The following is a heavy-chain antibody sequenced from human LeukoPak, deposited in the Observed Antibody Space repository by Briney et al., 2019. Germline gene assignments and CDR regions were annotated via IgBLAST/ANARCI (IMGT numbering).Heavy chain of an antibody. CDR3: ARDGSVTTNWFDP. J-gene: IGHJ5*02. CDR2: IYYSGST. V-gene: IGHV4-30-4*01. Sequence: SSETLSLTCTVSGGSIRSGDYYWSWIRQPPGKRLEWIGYIYYSGSTYYNPSLKSRVTISVDTSKNQFSLKLTSVTAADTAVYYCARDGSVTTNWFDPWGQGTLVTVSS. CDR1: GGSIRSGDYY. D-gene: IGHD4-17*01.